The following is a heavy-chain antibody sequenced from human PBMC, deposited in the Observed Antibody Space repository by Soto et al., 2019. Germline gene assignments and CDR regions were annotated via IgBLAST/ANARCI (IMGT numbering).Heavy chain of an antibody. V-gene: IGHV3-11*06. Sequence: GGSLRLSCVASGFTFSDHYMTWIRQAPGKGLEWLSYVSTSSSYTNYADSVKGRFTISRDNAMNSLYLQMNSLRAEDTSVYYCAVQDREYSYGLNWFEPWGQGTLVTVSS. CDR2: VSTSSSYT. CDR3: AVQDREYSYGLNWFEP. D-gene: IGHD5-18*01. CDR1: GFTFSDHY. J-gene: IGHJ5*02.